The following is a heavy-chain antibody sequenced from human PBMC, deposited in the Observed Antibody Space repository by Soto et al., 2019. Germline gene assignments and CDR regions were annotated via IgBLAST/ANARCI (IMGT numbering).Heavy chain of an antibody. CDR1: GGTFSSYA. J-gene: IGHJ4*02. Sequence: SVKVSCKASGGTFSSYAISWVRQAPGQGLEWMGGIIPIFGTANYAQKFQGRVTITADESTSTAYMELSSLRSEDTAVYYCARGADPTGLGAHQFDYWGQGTLVTVSS. CDR2: IIPIFGTA. D-gene: IGHD3-9*01. CDR3: ARGADPTGLGAHQFDY. V-gene: IGHV1-69*01.